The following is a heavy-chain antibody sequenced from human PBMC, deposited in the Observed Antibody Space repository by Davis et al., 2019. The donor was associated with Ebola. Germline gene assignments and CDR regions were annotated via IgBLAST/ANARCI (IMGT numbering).Heavy chain of an antibody. CDR1: GYTFTGYY. CDR2: INTNTGNP. D-gene: IGHD6-6*01. V-gene: IGHV7-4-1*02. J-gene: IGHJ6*02. CDR3: ARDLVSSSFVGYYYYGMDV. Sequence: AASVKVSCKASGYTFTGYYMHWVRQAPGQGLEWMGWINTNTGNPTYAQGFTGRFVFSLDTSVSTAYLQISSLKAEDTAVYYCARDLVSSSFVGYYYYGMDVWGQGTTVTVSS.